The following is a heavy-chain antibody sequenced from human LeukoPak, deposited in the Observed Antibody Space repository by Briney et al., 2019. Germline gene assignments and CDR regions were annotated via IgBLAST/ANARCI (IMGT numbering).Heavy chain of an antibody. CDR1: GFTFSSYW. J-gene: IGHJ2*01. CDR3: ASPNHGAGPAAGLPSWYFDL. CDR2: IKQDGSEK. Sequence: QPGGSLRLSCAASGFTFSSYWMSWVRQAPGKGLEWVANIKQDGSEKYYVDSVKGRFTISRDNAKNSLYLQMNSLRAEDTAVYYCASPNHGAGPAAGLPSWYFDLWGRGTLVTVSS. V-gene: IGHV3-7*03. D-gene: IGHD6-13*01.